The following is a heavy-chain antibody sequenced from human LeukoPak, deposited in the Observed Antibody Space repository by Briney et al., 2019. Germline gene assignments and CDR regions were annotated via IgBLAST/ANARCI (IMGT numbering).Heavy chain of an antibody. CDR1: GYTFTGYY. D-gene: IGHD3-10*01. V-gene: IGHV1-2*02. CDR2: INPNSGGT. CDR3: ARDPSMVRGENTPYFDY. J-gene: IGHJ4*02. Sequence: ASVKVSCKASGYTFTGYYMHWVRQAPGQGLEWMGWINPNSGGTNYAQKFQGRVTMTRDTSISTAYMELSRLRSDDTAVYYCARDPSMVRGENTPYFDYWGQGTLVTVSS.